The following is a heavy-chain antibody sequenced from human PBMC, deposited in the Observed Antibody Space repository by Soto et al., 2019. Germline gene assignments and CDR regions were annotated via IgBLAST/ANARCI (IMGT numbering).Heavy chain of an antibody. CDR3: AASIASDTFDI. CDR2: IVVGSGKT. Sequence: QMQLVQSGPEVKKPGTSVKVSCKASGFTFTSSAVQWVRQARGQRLEWIGWIVVGSGKTNYAQQFQESVTITRDMSTSTAYMELSSLRSEDTAVYYCAASIASDTFDIWGQGTMVTVSS. V-gene: IGHV1-58*01. CDR1: GFTFTSSA. D-gene: IGHD2-21*01. J-gene: IGHJ3*02.